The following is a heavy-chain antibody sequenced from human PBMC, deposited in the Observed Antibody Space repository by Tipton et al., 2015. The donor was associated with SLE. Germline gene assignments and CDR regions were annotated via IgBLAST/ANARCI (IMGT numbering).Heavy chain of an antibody. CDR3: ARDPTSPNYYYGMEG. D-gene: IGHD5-12*01. V-gene: IGHV4-31*03. Sequence: TLSLTCTVSGGSISSGGYYWSWIRQHPGKGLEWIGYIYYSGSTYYNPSLKSRVTISVDTSKNQFSRKLSSVTAADTAVYYCARDPTSPNYYYGMEGWGQGTTVAVSS. CDR2: IYYSGST. J-gene: IGHJ6*02. CDR1: GGSISSGGYY.